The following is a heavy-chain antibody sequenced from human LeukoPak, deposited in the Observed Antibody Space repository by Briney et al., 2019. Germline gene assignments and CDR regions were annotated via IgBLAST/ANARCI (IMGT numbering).Heavy chain of an antibody. CDR2: MNPNSGNT. CDR1: GYTFTSYD. J-gene: IGHJ4*02. Sequence: ASVTVSFKASGYTFTSYDINWVRQATGQGLEWMGWMNPNSGNTGYAQKFQGRVAMTRNTSISTAYMELSSLRSEDTAVYYCARGGRYPRRDFDYWGQGTLVTVPS. D-gene: IGHD1-14*01. V-gene: IGHV1-8*01. CDR3: ARGGRYPRRDFDY.